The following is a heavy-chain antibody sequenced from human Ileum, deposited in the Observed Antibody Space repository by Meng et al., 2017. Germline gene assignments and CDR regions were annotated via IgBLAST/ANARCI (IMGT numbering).Heavy chain of an antibody. D-gene: IGHD2-15*01. J-gene: IGHJ4*02. CDR3: VRHGGKYFDS. CDR2: IYLAGSP. V-gene: IGHV4-4*02. Sequence: ESGPGLVGPSGTLSLTCTVSGGFLSSNFSWSSVRPSPGKGLEWIGQIYLAGSPNYNPSLESRVTISVDKSKNQFSLRATSVTASDTAIFYCVRHGGKYFDSWGQGTLVTVSS. CDR1: GGFLSSNFS.